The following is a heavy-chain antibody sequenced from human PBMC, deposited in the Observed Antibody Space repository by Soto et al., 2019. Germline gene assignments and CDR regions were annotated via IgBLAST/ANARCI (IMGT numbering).Heavy chain of an antibody. CDR2: INHSGNT. D-gene: IGHD2-15*01. Sequence: SETLSLTCVVSGGSFSGFYWSWIRQPPGKGLEWIGEINHSGNTTYNSSLKSRVTISFDTSKNHFSLKLNSVTAADTDMFYFAIYSNGGTCYPTFEYWGQGTLVTVSS. J-gene: IGHJ4*02. V-gene: IGHV4-34*01. CDR3: AIYSNGGTCYPTFEY. CDR1: GGSFSGFY.